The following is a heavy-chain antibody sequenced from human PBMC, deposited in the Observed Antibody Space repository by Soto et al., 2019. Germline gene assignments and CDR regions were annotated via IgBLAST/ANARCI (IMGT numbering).Heavy chain of an antibody. D-gene: IGHD3-3*01. V-gene: IGHV4-59*01. Sequence: SETLSLTCTVSGGSISSYYWSWIRQPPGKGLEWIGYIYYSGSTNYNPSLKSRVTISVDTSKNQFSLKLSSVTAADTAVYFCARVGFWSGSDAFDIWGQGTIVTVSS. J-gene: IGHJ3*02. CDR1: GGSISSYY. CDR3: ARVGFWSGSDAFDI. CDR2: IYYSGST.